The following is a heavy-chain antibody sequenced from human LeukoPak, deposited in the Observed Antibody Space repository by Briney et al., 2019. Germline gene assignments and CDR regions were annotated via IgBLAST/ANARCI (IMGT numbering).Heavy chain of an antibody. CDR1: GGSISSYY. D-gene: IGHD2-15*01. J-gene: IGHJ6*03. CDR2: IDTSGST. V-gene: IGHV4-4*07. Sequence: SETLSLTCTVSGGSISSYYWSWIRQPAGKGLEWIGRIDTSGSTNYNPSLKSRVTMPVDTSKNQFSLKLSSVTAADTAVYYCARDSSYCSGGSCYSHYYYMDVWGKGTTVTVSS. CDR3: ARDSSYCSGGSCYSHYYYMDV.